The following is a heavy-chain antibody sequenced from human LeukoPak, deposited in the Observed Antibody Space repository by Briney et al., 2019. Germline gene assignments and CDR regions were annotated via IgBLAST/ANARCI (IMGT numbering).Heavy chain of an antibody. D-gene: IGHD3-10*01. CDR1: GFTFSSYS. J-gene: IGHJ4*02. V-gene: IGHV3-48*04. CDR2: ISSSSSTI. Sequence: GGSLRLSCAASGFTFSSYSMNWVRQAPGKGLEWVSYISSSSSTIYYADSVKGRFTISRDNAKNSPYLQMNSLRAEDTAVYYCYYGSGSYMDYWGQGTLVTVSS. CDR3: YYGSGSYMDY.